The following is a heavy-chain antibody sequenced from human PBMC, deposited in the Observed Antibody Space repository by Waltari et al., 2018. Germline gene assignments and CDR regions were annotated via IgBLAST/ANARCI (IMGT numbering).Heavy chain of an antibody. CDR3: ARGPAGIAVAGKFTFDY. V-gene: IGHV1-2*06. CDR2: INPNSGGT. CDR1: GYTFTGYY. Sequence: QVQLVQSGAEVKKPGASVKVSCKASGYTFTGYYMHWVRQAPGQGLEWMGRINPNSGGTNDAQKFQGRVTMTRDTSISTAYMELSRLRSDDTAVYYCARGPAGIAVAGKFTFDYWGQGTLVTVSS. J-gene: IGHJ4*02. D-gene: IGHD6-19*01.